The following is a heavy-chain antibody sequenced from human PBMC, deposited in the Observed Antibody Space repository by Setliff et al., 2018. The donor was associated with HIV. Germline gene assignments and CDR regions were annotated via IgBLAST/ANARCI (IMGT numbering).Heavy chain of an antibody. V-gene: IGHV1-2*02. CDR1: GYTLSSHY. CDR2: INPQTGGT. Sequence: ASVKVSCKSSGYTLSSHYIHWVRQAPGHRPEWVGWINPQTGGTNFAQKFQGRITMTSDTSVNTVFIELSRLKSDDTALYYCARDLRNSNTLFGVLNFVFDLWGQGTLVTVSS. J-gene: IGHJ4*02. D-gene: IGHD3-3*01. CDR3: ARDLRNSNTLFGVLNFVFDL.